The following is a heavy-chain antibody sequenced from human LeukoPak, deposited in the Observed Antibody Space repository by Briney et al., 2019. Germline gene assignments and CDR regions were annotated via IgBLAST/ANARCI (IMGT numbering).Heavy chain of an antibody. V-gene: IGHV1-69*04. CDR1: GGTFSSYA. J-gene: IGHJ4*02. Sequence: SVKVSCTASGGTFSSYAISWVRQAPGQGLEWMGRIIPILGIANYAQKFQGRVTITADKSTSTAYMELSSLRSEDTAVYYCASPAYCGGDCYDFDYWGQGTLVTVSS. CDR3: ASPAYCGGDCYDFDY. D-gene: IGHD2-21*02. CDR2: IIPILGIA.